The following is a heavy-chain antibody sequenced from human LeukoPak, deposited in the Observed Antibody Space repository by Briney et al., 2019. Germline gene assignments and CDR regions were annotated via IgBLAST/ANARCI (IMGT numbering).Heavy chain of an antibody. CDR2: FDPEDGET. J-gene: IGHJ4*02. V-gene: IGHV1-24*01. Sequence: ASVKVSCKVSGYTLTELSMHWVRQAPGKGLEWMGGFDPEDGETIYAQKFQGRVTMTEDTSTDTAYMELSSLRSEDTAVYYCATAKNVDNIVDYWGQGTLVTVSS. D-gene: IGHD2/OR15-2a*01. CDR1: GYTLTELS. CDR3: ATAKNVDNIVDY.